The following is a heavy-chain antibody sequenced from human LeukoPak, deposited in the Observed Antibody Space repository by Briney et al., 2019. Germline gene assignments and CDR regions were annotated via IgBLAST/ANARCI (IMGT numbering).Heavy chain of an antibody. CDR1: GFTFSSYG. Sequence: GRSLRLSCAASGFTFSSYGMHWVRQAPGKGLEWVSRFNSDGSNTIYADSVKGRFTISRDNAKNTVNLQMNSLRAEDTAVYYCARERAYAFDTWGQGTMVTVSS. J-gene: IGHJ3*02. CDR2: FNSDGSNT. CDR3: ARERAYAFDT. V-gene: IGHV3-74*01.